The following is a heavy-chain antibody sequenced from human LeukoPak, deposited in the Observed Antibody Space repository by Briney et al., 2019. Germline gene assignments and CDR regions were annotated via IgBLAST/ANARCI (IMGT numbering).Heavy chain of an antibody. CDR3: VKAYTTSGTYSEP. D-gene: IGHD1-26*01. CDR2: IGSNGVNT. V-gene: IGHV3-23*01. Sequence: GGSLRLSCTASGFIFSTYAMRWARQAPGKGLEWVSGIGSNGVNTYYADSAKGRFTISRDNSKNTVYLQMNSLRVEDTALYYCVKAYTTSGTYSEPWGQGSLVTVSS. CDR1: GFIFSTYA. J-gene: IGHJ5*02.